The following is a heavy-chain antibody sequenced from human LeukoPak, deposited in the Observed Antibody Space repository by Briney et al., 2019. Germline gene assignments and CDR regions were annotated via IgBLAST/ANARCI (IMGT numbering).Heavy chain of an antibody. J-gene: IGHJ4*02. CDR1: GNTFTDYY. D-gene: IGHD4-17*01. Sequence: ASVKVSCQASGNTFTDYYMHWVRQAPGQGLEWMGWINPNSGGTNYAQKFQGRVTMTRDTSISTAYMELGGLRSDDTAVYYCARLPYGDNDYWGQGTLVTVSS. V-gene: IGHV1-2*02. CDR3: ARLPYGDNDY. CDR2: INPNSGGT.